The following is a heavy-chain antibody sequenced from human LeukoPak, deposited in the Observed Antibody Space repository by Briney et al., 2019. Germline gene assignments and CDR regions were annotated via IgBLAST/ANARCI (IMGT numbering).Heavy chain of an antibody. Sequence: SETLTLTCTVSGGSISSYYWSWIRQPPGKGLEWIGNIHYTGTINYNPSLKSRIIISVDASNAQFYLKLRCLSGAVTAVYSCARVPGRSPDFWSPGTLVTVSS. CDR2: IHYTGTI. J-gene: IGHJ4*02. V-gene: IGHV4-59*08. D-gene: IGHD3-10*01. CDR3: ARVPGRSPDF. CDR1: GGSISSYY.